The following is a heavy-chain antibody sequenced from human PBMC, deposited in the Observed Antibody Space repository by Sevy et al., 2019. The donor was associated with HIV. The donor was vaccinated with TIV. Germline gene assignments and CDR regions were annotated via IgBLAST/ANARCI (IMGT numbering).Heavy chain of an antibody. D-gene: IGHD1-1*01. V-gene: IGHV3-23*01. CDR3: YEQSRKNFKEQLDGEMNGLGAGEKCIDYCGKGGGGHYDPDEIAYYFYYYNMDV. J-gene: IGHJ6*03. CDR2: ISGSGTRT. CDR1: GFSFDSYG. Sequence: GGSLRLSCAVSGFSFDSYGMTWVRQAPGKGLEWVSAISGSGTRTYYADSVKGRFIISRDNSKNTLDLQMNSLRAEDKPDGRDYEQSRKNFKEQLDGEMNGLGAGEKCIDYCGKGGGGHYDPDEIAYYFYYYNMDVWGKGTTVTVSS.